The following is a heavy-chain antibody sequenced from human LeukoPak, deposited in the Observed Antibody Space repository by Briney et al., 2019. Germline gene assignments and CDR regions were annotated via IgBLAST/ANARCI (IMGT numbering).Heavy chain of an antibody. CDR1: GFTFSDHY. V-gene: IGHV3-72*01. Sequence: PGGSLRLSCAASGFTFSDHYMGWVRQAPGKGLEWVGRTRNKAKSYTTEYAASVKGRFTISRDDSKNSLYLQMNSLKTEDTAVYYCARARVGANDAFDIWGQGTMVTVSS. D-gene: IGHD1-26*01. CDR3: ARARVGANDAFDI. CDR2: TRNKAKSYTT. J-gene: IGHJ3*02.